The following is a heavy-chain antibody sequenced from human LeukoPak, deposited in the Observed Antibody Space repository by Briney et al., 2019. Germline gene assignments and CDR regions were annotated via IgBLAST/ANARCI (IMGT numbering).Heavy chain of an antibody. CDR2: ISSSGSTI. D-gene: IGHD1-26*01. CDR1: GFTFSSYE. Sequence: GGSLRLSCAASGFTFSSYEMNWVRQAPGKGLEWVSYISSSGSTIYYADSMKGRFTISRDNAKNSLYLQMNSLRAEDTAVYYCAGPRRDLLSAFDIWGQGTMVTVSS. CDR3: AGPRRDLLSAFDI. V-gene: IGHV3-48*03. J-gene: IGHJ3*02.